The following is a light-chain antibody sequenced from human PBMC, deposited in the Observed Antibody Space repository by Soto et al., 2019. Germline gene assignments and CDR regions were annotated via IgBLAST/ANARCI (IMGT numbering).Light chain of an antibody. J-gene: IGKJ4*01. Sequence: DIQMTQSPSSLSASVGDRVTITCRASQGIGNYLAWYQQKPGKVPKLLIYTSSTLQSGVPSRFNGRGSRTDFTLTISNLQPEDVATYYCQKHNAAPLTFGGGTKVEIK. CDR1: QGIGNY. CDR2: TSS. CDR3: QKHNAAPLT. V-gene: IGKV1-27*01.